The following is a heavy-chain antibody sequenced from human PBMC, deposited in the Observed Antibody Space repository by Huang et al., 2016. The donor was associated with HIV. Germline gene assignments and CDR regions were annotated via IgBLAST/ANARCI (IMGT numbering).Heavy chain of an antibody. D-gene: IGHD2-2*01. CDR2: CHYSGDA. V-gene: IGHV4-39*01. Sequence: QLHLQQSGPGLVRPSATLSLICTVSGGSIASRNHYWGWIRPTPGKGREWIGNCHYSGDAYYTPSLKNRVPISIETSKSQFSLRLSSVIATDTAVYYCASGEYGKNAYDIWGQGTVVTVSA. J-gene: IGHJ3*02. CDR3: ASGEYGKNAYDI. CDR1: GGSIASRNHY.